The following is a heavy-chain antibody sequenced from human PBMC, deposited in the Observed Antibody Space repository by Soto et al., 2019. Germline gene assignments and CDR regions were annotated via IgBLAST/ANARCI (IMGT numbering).Heavy chain of an antibody. J-gene: IGHJ6*02. CDR1: GGSISSYY. V-gene: IGHV4-59*12. CDR2: IYHSEGT. CDR3: AREGVTRNYYYYGMDV. D-gene: IGHD2-21*02. Sequence: SETLSLTCTVSGGSISSYYWSWIRQPPGKGLEWIGYIYHSEGTNYNPSIKSRLTISLDTSRDQFSLKLSSVTAADTAVYYCAREGVTRNYYYYGMDVWGQGTTVTVSS.